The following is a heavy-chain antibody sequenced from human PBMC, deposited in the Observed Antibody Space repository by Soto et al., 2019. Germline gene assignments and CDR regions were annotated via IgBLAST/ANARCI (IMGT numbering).Heavy chain of an antibody. J-gene: IGHJ4*02. CDR1: GFSLTTSGVG. CDR3: AHRVLRAVFGLITTTAIYFDF. V-gene: IGHV2-5*02. Sequence: GPTQVKPRQTLTLTCTFSGFSLTTSGVGVGWIRQSPGKAPEWLALIYWDDDKRYSPSLKSRLTITKDTSKNQVVLTMADLDPADTATYYCAHRVLRAVFGLITTTAIYFDFWGQGTPVAVSS. CDR2: IYWDDDK. D-gene: IGHD3-3*01.